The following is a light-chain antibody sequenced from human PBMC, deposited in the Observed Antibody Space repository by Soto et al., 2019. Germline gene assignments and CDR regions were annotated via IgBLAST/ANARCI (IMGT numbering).Light chain of an antibody. CDR1: SSNIGAGYD. J-gene: IGLJ2*01. V-gene: IGLV1-40*01. CDR3: QSYDSSVSGYVV. Sequence: QSVLTQPPSVSGAPGQRVTISCTGSSSNIGAGYDVHWYQQLPGTAPKLLIYGDNNRPSGVPDRFSGSKSGTSASLAITGLQAEDEADYYCQSYDSSVSGYVVFGGGTKLTVL. CDR2: GDN.